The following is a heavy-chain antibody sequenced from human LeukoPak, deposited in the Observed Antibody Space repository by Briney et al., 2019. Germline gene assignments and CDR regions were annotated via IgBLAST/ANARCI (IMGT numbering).Heavy chain of an antibody. CDR3: ARAPERYYFDY. Sequence: SETLSLTCTVSGGSISSSSYYWGWIRQPPGKGLEWIGSIYYSGSTYYNPSLKSRVTISVDRSKNQFSLKLSSVTAADTAVYYCARAPERYYFDYWGQGTLVTVSS. V-gene: IGHV4-39*07. CDR1: GGSISSSSYY. CDR2: IYYSGST. J-gene: IGHJ4*02. D-gene: IGHD1-14*01.